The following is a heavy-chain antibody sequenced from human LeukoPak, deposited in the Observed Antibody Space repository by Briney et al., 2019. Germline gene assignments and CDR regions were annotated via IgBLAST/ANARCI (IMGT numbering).Heavy chain of an antibody. Sequence: SETLSLTCTVSGGSVSSGSYYWSWIRQPPGKGLEWIGYIYYSGSTNYNPSLKSRVTISVDTSKNQFSLKLSSVTAADTAVYYCARYGDYVSEDWFDPWGQGTLVTVSS. CDR2: IYYSGST. CDR1: GGSVSSGSYY. J-gene: IGHJ5*02. CDR3: ARYGDYVSEDWFDP. D-gene: IGHD4-17*01. V-gene: IGHV4-61*01.